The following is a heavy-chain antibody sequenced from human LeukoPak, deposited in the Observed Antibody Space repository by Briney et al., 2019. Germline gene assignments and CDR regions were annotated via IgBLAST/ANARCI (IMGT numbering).Heavy chain of an antibody. CDR3: AKRGVVIRGILVIGYHQEAYHYDY. CDR2: ISERGGST. J-gene: IGHJ4*02. V-gene: IGHV3-23*01. Sequence: GGSLRLSCVVSGISLSNYAMSWVRQAPGKGLEWVSYISERGGSTTYADSVKGRFTISRDNSLNTLYLQMSSLRAEDAAVYFCAKRGVVIRGILVIGYHQEAYHYDYWGQGVLVTVSS. D-gene: IGHD3-10*01. CDR1: GISLSNYA.